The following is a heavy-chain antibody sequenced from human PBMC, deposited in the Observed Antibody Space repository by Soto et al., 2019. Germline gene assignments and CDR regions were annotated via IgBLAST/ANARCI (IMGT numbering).Heavy chain of an antibody. J-gene: IGHJ6*02. D-gene: IGHD4-17*01. V-gene: IGHV1-24*01. Sequence: GASVKVSCKVSGYTLTELSMHWVRQAPGKGLEWMGGFDPEDGETIYAQKFQGRVTMTEDISTDTAYMELSSLRSEDTAVYYCATNQAYGRAEYGMDVWGQGTTVTVSS. CDR1: GYTLTELS. CDR3: ATNQAYGRAEYGMDV. CDR2: FDPEDGET.